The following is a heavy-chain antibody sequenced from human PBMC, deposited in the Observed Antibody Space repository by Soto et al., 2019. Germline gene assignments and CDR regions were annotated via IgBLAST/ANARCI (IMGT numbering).Heavy chain of an antibody. CDR3: ARDTSFLLVVVMDV. V-gene: IGHV3-30-3*01. J-gene: IGHJ6*02. CDR2: ISYDGSNK. D-gene: IGHD2-15*01. CDR1: GFTFSSYA. Sequence: GGSLRLSCAASGFTFSSYAMHWVRQAPGKGLEWVAVISYDGSNKYYADSVKGRFTISRDNSKNTLYLQMNSLRAEDTAVYYCARDTSFLLVVVMDVWGQGTTVTVSS.